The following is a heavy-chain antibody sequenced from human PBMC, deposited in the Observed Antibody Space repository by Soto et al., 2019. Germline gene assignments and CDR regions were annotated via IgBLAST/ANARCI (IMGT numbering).Heavy chain of an antibody. V-gene: IGHV1-18*01. Sequence: GASVKVSCKASGYTFQTYDIVCVRQAPGQGLEWMGWISAYNGNTNYAQKLQGRVTMTTDTSTSTAYMELRSLRSDDTAVYYCARDSVQWLDYHWFDPWGQGTLVTVSS. CDR3: ARDSVQWLDYHWFDP. D-gene: IGHD6-19*01. CDR1: GYTFQTYD. CDR2: ISAYNGNT. J-gene: IGHJ5*02.